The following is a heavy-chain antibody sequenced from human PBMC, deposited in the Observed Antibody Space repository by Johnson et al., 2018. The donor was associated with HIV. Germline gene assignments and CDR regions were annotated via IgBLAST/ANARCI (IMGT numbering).Heavy chain of an antibody. D-gene: IGHD2-2*01. CDR1: GFTFSSYA. J-gene: IGHJ3*02. CDR2: ISYDGSDK. V-gene: IGHV3-30*04. Sequence: QVQLVESGGGVVQPGRSLRLSCAASGFTFSSYAMHWVRQAPGKGLEWVAVISYDGSDKYYADSVKGRFTISRDSSKNTLYLQMNSLRAEDMAVYYCARDGAMAFDIWGQGTLVTVSS. CDR3: ARDGAMAFDI.